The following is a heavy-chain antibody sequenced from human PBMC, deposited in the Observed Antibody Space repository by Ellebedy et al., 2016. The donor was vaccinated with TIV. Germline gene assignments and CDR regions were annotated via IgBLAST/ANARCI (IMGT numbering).Heavy chain of an antibody. D-gene: IGHD2-2*01. CDR1: GFSFSSEY. V-gene: IGHV3-7*03. J-gene: IGHJ4*02. Sequence: GESLKISCVASGFSFSSEYMSWVRQAPGKGLEWVAKIKPDGTEKYYVGSVTGRFTFSRDNAQNSVFLQMNNLRAEDTAFYYCVKETRFRRDFWGQGTLVTVSS. CDR2: IKPDGTEK. CDR3: VKETRFRRDF.